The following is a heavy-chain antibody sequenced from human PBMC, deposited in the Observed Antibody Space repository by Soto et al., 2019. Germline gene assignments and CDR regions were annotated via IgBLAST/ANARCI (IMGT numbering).Heavy chain of an antibody. Sequence: EVQLLESGGGLVQPGGSLRLSCAASGFMFSRYAMSWVRQAPGKGLEWVSAISGSTSSTYYAESVKGRFTISRDNSKNTLYLQINSLRAEDTALYYCAKARYCTNGVCYRYYYYGMDVWGQGTTVTVSS. CDR1: GFMFSRYA. V-gene: IGHV3-23*01. J-gene: IGHJ6*02. CDR3: AKARYCTNGVCYRYYYYGMDV. CDR2: ISGSTSST. D-gene: IGHD2-8*01.